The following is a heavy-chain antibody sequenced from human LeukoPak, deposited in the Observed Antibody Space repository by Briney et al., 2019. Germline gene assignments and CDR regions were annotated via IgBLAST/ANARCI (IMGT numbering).Heavy chain of an antibody. D-gene: IGHD4-17*01. J-gene: IGHJ6*02. Sequence: VKVSCKASGYTFTGYYMHWVRQAPGQGLEWMGRINPNSGGTNYAQKFQGRVTMTRDTSISTAYMELSRVRSDDTAVYYCARDLMALGIIQTYGDYVGYYYGLDVWGQGTTVTVSS. CDR3: ARDLMALGIIQTYGDYVGYYYGLDV. V-gene: IGHV1-2*06. CDR1: GYTFTGYY. CDR2: INPNSGGT.